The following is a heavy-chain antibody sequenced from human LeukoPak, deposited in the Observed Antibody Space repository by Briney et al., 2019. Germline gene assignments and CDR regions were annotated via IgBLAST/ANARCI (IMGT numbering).Heavy chain of an antibody. V-gene: IGHV3-30-3*01. D-gene: IGHD3-22*01. Sequence: PGGSLRLSCAASGFTFSSYAMHWVRQAPGKGLEWVAVISYDGSNKYYADSVKGRFTISRDNSKNTLYLQMNSLRVEDTAVYYCARDLSDSTAYRYYYDSSGYYLDYWGQGTLVTVSS. CDR3: ARDLSDSTAYRYYYDSSGYYLDY. CDR1: GFTFSSYA. CDR2: ISYDGSNK. J-gene: IGHJ4*02.